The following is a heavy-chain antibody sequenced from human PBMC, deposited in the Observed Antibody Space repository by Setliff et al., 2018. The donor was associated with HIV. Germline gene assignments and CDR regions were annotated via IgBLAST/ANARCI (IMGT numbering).Heavy chain of an antibody. CDR1: GYTFTNYG. J-gene: IGHJ4*02. CDR2: ISGYSDHT. Sequence: ASVKVSCKTSGYTFTNYGVTWVRQAPEQGLEWMGWISGYSDHTDYSHKFQDRVTITADTSTATAYMEVRSLKFDDTAVYYCARDLSRYRGYATNYWGQGTLVTRLL. CDR3: ARDLSRYRGYATNY. D-gene: IGHD2-2*01. V-gene: IGHV1-18*01.